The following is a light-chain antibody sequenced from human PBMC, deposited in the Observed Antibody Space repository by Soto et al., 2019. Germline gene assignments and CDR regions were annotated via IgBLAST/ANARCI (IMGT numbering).Light chain of an antibody. V-gene: IGLV1-40*01. CDR2: ANN. Sequence: QLVLTQPTSVSGAPGQRVTISCTGSTSNIGAGYDVHWYQQVPGTTPKLLIYANNNRPSGVPDRFSGSKSGTSASLVITGLQAEDEADYYCQSYDNSLSGWLFGGGTKLTVL. CDR3: QSYDNSLSGWL. CDR1: TSNIGAGYD. J-gene: IGLJ2*01.